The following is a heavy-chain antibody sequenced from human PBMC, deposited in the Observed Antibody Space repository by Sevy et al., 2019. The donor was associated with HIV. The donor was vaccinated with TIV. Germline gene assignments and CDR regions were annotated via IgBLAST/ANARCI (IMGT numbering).Heavy chain of an antibody. J-gene: IGHJ2*01. CDR3: AAVGASRGYFDI. Sequence: GGSRRLSCVASGFTFGDHYMDWVRQAPGNGLEWVGRMRNKVKSYTTEYAASVKGRFIVSRDDSKKSLYLQMNSLKTEATAVYYCAAVGASRGYFDIWGRGTLVTVSS. D-gene: IGHD1-26*01. CDR1: GFTFGDHY. V-gene: IGHV3-72*01. CDR2: MRNKVKSYTT.